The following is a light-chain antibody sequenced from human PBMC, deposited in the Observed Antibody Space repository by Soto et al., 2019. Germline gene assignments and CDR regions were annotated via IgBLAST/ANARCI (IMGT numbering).Light chain of an antibody. J-gene: IGKJ4*01. CDR1: QSVSSY. Sequence: EIVLTQSPATLSLSPGERATLSCRASQSVSSYLAWYQQKPGQAPRLLIYGASRRATGIPDRFTGSGSGTEFTLTISSLQSEDFAVYYCQQYNNWLTFGGGTKVDVK. V-gene: IGKV3D-15*01. CDR3: QQYNNWLT. CDR2: GAS.